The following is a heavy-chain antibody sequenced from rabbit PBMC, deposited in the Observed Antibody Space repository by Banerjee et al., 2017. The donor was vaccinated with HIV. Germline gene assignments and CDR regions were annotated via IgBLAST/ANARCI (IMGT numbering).Heavy chain of an antibody. V-gene: IGHV1S43*01. CDR3: ARGADNNWYIPYFKL. Sequence: QQQLEESGGGPVKPGGTLTLTCKASGIDFSSYYYMCWVRQDPGKGLELIACIYTSSGSTWSASWVNGRFTISKTSSTTVTLQMTSLTDADTATYFCARGADNNWYIPYFKLLGPGTLVTVS. J-gene: IGHJ4*01. CDR2: IYTSSGST. D-gene: IGHD1-1*01. CDR1: GIDFSSYYY.